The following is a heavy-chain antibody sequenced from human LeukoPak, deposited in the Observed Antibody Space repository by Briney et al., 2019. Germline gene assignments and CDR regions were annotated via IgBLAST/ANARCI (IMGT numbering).Heavy chain of an antibody. V-gene: IGHV4-39*01. D-gene: IGHD3-3*01. CDR2: IYYSGST. CDR3: ARGHARLRFLEWLGPVYFDY. Sequence: SETLSLTCTVSGGSISSSSYYWGWIRQPPGKGLEWIGSIYYSGSTYYNPSLKSRVTISVDTSKNQFSLKLSSVTAADTAVYYCARGHARLRFLEWLGPVYFDYWGQGTLVTVSS. J-gene: IGHJ4*02. CDR1: GGSISSSSYY.